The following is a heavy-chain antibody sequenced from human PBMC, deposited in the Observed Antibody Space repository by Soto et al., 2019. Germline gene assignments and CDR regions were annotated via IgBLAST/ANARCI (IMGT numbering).Heavy chain of an antibody. CDR1: RFTFSSYA. J-gene: IGHJ4*02. Sequence: GGSLRLSCAASRFTFSSYAMTWVRQAPGKGLEWVSTISGSGGSTYYADSVKGRFTVSRDNSKNTLYLQMNSLRAEDTAVYYCAKDQQWPVPYYFDYWGQGTLVTVSS. CDR3: AKDQQWPVPYYFDY. V-gene: IGHV3-23*01. D-gene: IGHD6-19*01. CDR2: ISGSGGST.